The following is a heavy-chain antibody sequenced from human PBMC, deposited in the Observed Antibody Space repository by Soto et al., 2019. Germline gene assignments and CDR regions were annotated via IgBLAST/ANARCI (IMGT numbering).Heavy chain of an antibody. V-gene: IGHV4-39*02. D-gene: IGHD3-16*01. CDR1: GGSISSSSYY. Sequence: PSETLSLTCTVSGGSISSSSYYWGWIRQPPGKGLEWIGSIYYSGSTYYNPSLKSRVTISVDTSKNQFSLKLSSVTAADTAVYYCARDDSGLGGMDMDVWGQGNTVTVSS. CDR3: ARDDSGLGGMDMDV. J-gene: IGHJ6*02. CDR2: IYYSGST.